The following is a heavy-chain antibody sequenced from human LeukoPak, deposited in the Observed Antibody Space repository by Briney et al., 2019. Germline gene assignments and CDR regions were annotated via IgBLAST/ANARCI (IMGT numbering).Heavy chain of an antibody. D-gene: IGHD2-15*01. J-gene: IGHJ3*02. V-gene: IGHV1-69*06. CDR3: ARAEVVVVVAATGRPDPHDAFDI. Sequence: SVKVSCKASGYTFTSYGISWLRQAPGQGLEWMGGIIPIFGTANYAQKFQGRVTITADKSTSTAYMELSSLRSEDTAVYYCARAEVVVVVAATGRPDPHDAFDIWGQGTMVTVSS. CDR2: IIPIFGTA. CDR1: GYTFTSYG.